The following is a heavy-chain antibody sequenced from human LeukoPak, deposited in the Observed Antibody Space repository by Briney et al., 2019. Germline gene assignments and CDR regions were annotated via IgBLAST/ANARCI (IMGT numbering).Heavy chain of an antibody. V-gene: IGHV1-8*01. CDR2: MNPNSGNT. CDR3: ARSSIVGADSTYYGMDV. Sequence: ASVKVSCKASGYTFTSYDINWVRQATGQGLEWMGWMNPNSGNTGYAQKFQGRVTMTRNTSISTAYMELSSLRSEDTAVYYCARSSIVGADSTYYGMDVWGQGTTVTVSS. CDR1: GYTFTSYD. J-gene: IGHJ6*02. D-gene: IGHD1-26*01.